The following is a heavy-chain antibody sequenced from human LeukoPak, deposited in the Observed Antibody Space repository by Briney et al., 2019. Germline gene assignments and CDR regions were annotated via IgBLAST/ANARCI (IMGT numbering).Heavy chain of an antibody. CDR3: ARHASGWVGELDY. D-gene: IGHD6-19*01. CDR2: VSDSGGT. Sequence: SETLSLTCAVYGGSFSAYYWNWIRQPPGKGLEWIGYVSDSGGTSYNPSLKSRVTLPVDTSKNQFFLNLNSVTAADTAVYYCARHASGWVGELDYWGQGTLVTVSS. CDR1: GGSFSAYY. J-gene: IGHJ4*02. V-gene: IGHV4-59*08.